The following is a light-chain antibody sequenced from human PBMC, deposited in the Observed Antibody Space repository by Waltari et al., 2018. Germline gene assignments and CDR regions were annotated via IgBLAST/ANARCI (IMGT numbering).Light chain of an antibody. J-gene: IGLJ1*01. V-gene: IGLV1-44*01. Sequence: QSVLTQPPSASGTPGQRVPIPCSCSSSNIGSNTVNRYQQPPGTAPKLLIFNNEDRPSGVPDRFSGSWSGTSASLAISGLQSDDEATYYCASWDGSLSGYVFGTGTRVTVL. CDR1: SSNIGSNT. CDR2: NNE. CDR3: ASWDGSLSGYV.